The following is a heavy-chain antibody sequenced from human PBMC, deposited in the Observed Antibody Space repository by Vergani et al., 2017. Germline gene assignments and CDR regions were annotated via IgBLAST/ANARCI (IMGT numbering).Heavy chain of an antibody. V-gene: IGHV1-2*02. D-gene: IGHD3-10*01. CDR3: ARNRGRGGRYSGSWFCP. Sequence: QVQLVQSGAEVRKPGASVKVSCKASGYSLSDYYIHWVRQAPGQGFEWMGRLDPHNGDTKYAEMFEGRAILTRDRPISSAYMELIRQISDETAVYYCARNRGRGGRYSGSWFCPLGQGTQVTVAS. J-gene: IGHJ5*02. CDR2: LDPHNGDT. CDR1: GYSLSDYY.